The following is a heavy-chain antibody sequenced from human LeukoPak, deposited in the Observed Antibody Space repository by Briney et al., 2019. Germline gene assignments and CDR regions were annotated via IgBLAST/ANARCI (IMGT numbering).Heavy chain of an antibody. J-gene: IGHJ4*02. CDR3: ARGSSFGY. V-gene: IGHV3-74*01. Sequence: GGSLRLSCAASGFTFSSYLMHWVRQAPGKGLVWVSRINSDGSDTGYADSVKGRFTIFRDNAKNTLHLQMNSLRAEDTAVYYCARGSSFGYWDQGTLVTVSS. D-gene: IGHD3-10*01. CDR1: GFTFSSYL. CDR2: INSDGSDT.